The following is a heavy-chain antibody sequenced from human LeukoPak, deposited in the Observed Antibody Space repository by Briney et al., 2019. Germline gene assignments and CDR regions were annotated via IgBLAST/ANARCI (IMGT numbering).Heavy chain of an antibody. CDR1: GYTFTSYG. V-gene: IGHV1-18*04. D-gene: IGHD3-10*01. Sequence: ASVKVSCKVSGYTFTSYGISWVRQAPGQGLEWMGWISPYNGHTNYAQPFQGRVTMTTDTSTSSGYMELRSLRSDDTAVYYCRREKFGVSFDSWGQGTLVTVSS. CDR3: RREKFGVSFDS. J-gene: IGHJ4*02. CDR2: ISPYNGHT.